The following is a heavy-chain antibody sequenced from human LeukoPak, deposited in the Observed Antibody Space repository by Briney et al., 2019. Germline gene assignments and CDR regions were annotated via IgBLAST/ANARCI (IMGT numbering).Heavy chain of an antibody. CDR3: ARDPGYCSGGSCYPRWFDP. CDR1: GGTFNSYA. CDR2: IIPIFGTA. V-gene: IGHV1-69*06. J-gene: IGHJ5*02. Sequence: SVKVSCKASGGTFNSYAISWVRQAPGQGLEWMGGIIPIFGTANYAQKFQGRVTITADKSTSTAYMELSSLRSEDTAVYYCARDPGYCSGGSCYPRWFDPWGQGTLVTVSS. D-gene: IGHD2-15*01.